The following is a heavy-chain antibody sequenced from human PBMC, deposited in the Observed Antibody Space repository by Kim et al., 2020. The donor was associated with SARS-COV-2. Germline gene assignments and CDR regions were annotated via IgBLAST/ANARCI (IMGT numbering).Heavy chain of an antibody. Sequence: KGRFTISRDNAKNSLYLQMYSLRAEDTALYYCAKDIDSAYYYDSSGAFDYWGQGTLVTVSS. D-gene: IGHD3-22*01. CDR3: AKDIDSAYYYDSSGAFDY. V-gene: IGHV3-9*01. J-gene: IGHJ4*02.